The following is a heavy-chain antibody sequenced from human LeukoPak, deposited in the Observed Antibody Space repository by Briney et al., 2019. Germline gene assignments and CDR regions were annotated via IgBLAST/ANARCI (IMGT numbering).Heavy chain of an antibody. Sequence: PSETLSLTCTVSGGSVSSGSYYWSWIRQPPGKGLEWIGYIYYSGSTNYNPSLKSRVTISEDTSKNQFSLKLSSVTAADTAVYYCARAPRYYYDSSGYYVPHFDYWGQGTLVTVSS. V-gene: IGHV4-61*01. D-gene: IGHD3-22*01. CDR3: ARAPRYYYDSSGYYVPHFDY. J-gene: IGHJ4*02. CDR1: GGSVSSGSYY. CDR2: IYYSGST.